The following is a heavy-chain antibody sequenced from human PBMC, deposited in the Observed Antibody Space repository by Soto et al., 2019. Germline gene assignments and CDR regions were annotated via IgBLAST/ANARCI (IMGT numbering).Heavy chain of an antibody. J-gene: IGHJ4*02. Sequence: GGSLRLSCAASGFTFSSFEMNWVRQAPGKGLEWVSYIGSSGSTMYYADSVKGRFTISRDSTKNSLYLQMNSLRAEDTAVYYCATPPYYRLSDAWGQGALVTVYS. V-gene: IGHV3-48*03. CDR2: IGSSGSTM. CDR1: GFTFSSFE. D-gene: IGHD1-26*01. CDR3: ATPPYYRLSDA.